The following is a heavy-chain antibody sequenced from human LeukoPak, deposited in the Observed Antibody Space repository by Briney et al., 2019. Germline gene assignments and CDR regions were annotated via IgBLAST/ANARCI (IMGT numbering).Heavy chain of an antibody. J-gene: IGHJ4*02. CDR1: GFTFSNAW. CDR2: IKSKTDGGAT. CDR3: TTDSGPPSGYFDY. Sequence: GGSLRLSCAASGFTFSNAWMSWVRQAPGKGLEWVGHIKSKTDGGATDYAAPVKGRFTISRDDSKNTLYLQMNSLKTEDTAVYYCTTDSGPPSGYFDYWGQGTLVTVSS. D-gene: IGHD1-26*01. V-gene: IGHV3-15*01.